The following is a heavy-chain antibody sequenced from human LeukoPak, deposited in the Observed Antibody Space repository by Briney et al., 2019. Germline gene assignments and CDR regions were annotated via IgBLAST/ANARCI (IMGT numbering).Heavy chain of an antibody. CDR2: ISSSGSTI. J-gene: IGHJ4*02. V-gene: IGHV3-11*01. CDR3: ARELRFLEWLSYFDY. Sequence: GGSLRLYCAASGFTFSDYYMSWIRQAPGKGLEWVSYISSSGSTIYYADSVKGRFTISRDNAKNSLYLQMNSLRAEDTAVYYCARELRFLEWLSYFDYWGQGTLVTVSS. CDR1: GFTFSDYY. D-gene: IGHD3-3*01.